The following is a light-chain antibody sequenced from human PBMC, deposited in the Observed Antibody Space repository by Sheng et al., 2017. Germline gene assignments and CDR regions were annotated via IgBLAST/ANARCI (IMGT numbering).Light chain of an antibody. CDR3: QQYDVWPLT. V-gene: IGKV3-15*01. Sequence: EIVLTQSPATLSLSPGERATLSCRASQSVSSYLAWYQQKPGQAPRLLIYETSTRATGTPARIGGSGSGTDFKLTISGLQSEDSAVYYCQQYDVWPLTFGGGTKVEIK. CDR2: ETS. CDR1: QSVSSY. J-gene: IGKJ4*01.